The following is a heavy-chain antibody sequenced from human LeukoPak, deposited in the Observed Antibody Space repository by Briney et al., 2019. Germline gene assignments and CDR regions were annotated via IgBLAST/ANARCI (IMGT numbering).Heavy chain of an antibody. Sequence: SETLSLTCTVSGGSISSSDYYWGWIRQPPGKGLEWIGSIYYGGSTYYNPSLKSRVTISVDTSMNQFSLKLSFVTTADTAVYYCARALGYCSGGSCTRGYDWFDPWGQGTLVTVPS. J-gene: IGHJ5*02. D-gene: IGHD2-15*01. V-gene: IGHV4-39*01. CDR1: GGSISSSDYY. CDR3: ARALGYCSGGSCTRGYDWFDP. CDR2: IYYGGST.